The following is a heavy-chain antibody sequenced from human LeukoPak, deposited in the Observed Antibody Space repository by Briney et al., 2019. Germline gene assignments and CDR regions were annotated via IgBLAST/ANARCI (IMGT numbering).Heavy chain of an antibody. J-gene: IGHJ4*02. CDR2: ISGSGGST. V-gene: IGHV3-23*01. CDR3: ASLRYSGYDVDY. Sequence: GGSLRLSCAASGFTFSSYAMSWVRQAPGKGLEWVSAISGSGGSTYYADSVRGRFTISRDNAKNSLYLQMNSLRAEDTAVYYCASLRYSGYDVDYWGQGTLVTVSS. D-gene: IGHD5-12*01. CDR1: GFTFSSYA.